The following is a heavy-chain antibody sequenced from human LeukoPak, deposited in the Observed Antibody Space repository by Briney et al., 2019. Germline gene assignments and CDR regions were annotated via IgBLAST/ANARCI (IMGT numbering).Heavy chain of an antibody. Sequence: SQTLSLTCTVSGGSISSGSYYWSWIRQPAGKGLEWIGRIYTSGSTNYNPSLKSRVTISVDTSKNQFSLQLISLTAADTAVYHCARWAGIAVAGMGYFDYWGQGTLVTVSS. D-gene: IGHD6-19*01. CDR1: GGSISSGSYY. V-gene: IGHV4-61*02. J-gene: IGHJ4*02. CDR2: IYTSGST. CDR3: ARWAGIAVAGMGYFDY.